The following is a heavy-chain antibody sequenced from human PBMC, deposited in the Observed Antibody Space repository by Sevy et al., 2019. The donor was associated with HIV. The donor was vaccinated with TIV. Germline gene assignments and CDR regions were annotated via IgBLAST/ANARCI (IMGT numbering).Heavy chain of an antibody. D-gene: IGHD2-15*01. V-gene: IGHV3-9*01. CDR2: ISWNSGSI. CDR1: GFTFNDYA. J-gene: IGHJ4*02. Sequence: GGSLRLSCEASGFTFNDYAMHWVRQIPGKGLESVSSISWNSGSIGYADSVKGRFTISRDNAKNSLYLQMDSLRVEDTAFYYCVRGHERVAASQFDFWGQGALVTVSS. CDR3: VRGHERVAASQFDF.